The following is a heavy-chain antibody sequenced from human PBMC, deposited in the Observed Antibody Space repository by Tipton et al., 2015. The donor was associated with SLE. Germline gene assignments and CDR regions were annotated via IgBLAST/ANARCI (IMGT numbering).Heavy chain of an antibody. V-gene: IGHV3-74*01. Sequence: GSLRLSCVASGFNFGAYWMHWVRQAPGKGLVWISRTNQDGAIRSYEDSVKGRFIISRDNSKSTLYLQMNNVRVEDTAVYYCATTPGSYYNYFDYWGQGTLVTVSS. D-gene: IGHD3-10*01. CDR1: GFNFGAYW. CDR3: ATTPGSYYNYFDY. J-gene: IGHJ4*02. CDR2: TNQDGAIR.